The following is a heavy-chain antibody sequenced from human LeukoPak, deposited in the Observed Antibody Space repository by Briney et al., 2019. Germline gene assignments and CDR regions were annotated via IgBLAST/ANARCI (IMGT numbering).Heavy chain of an antibody. CDR1: GFTVSSNY. CDR2: ISGSGGST. V-gene: IGHV3-23*01. Sequence: PGGSLRLSCAATGFTVSSNYMSWVRQAPGKGLEWVSAISGSGGSTYYADSVRGRFTISRDNSKNTLYLQMNSLRAEDTAVYYCASLYRDYWGQGTLVTVSS. CDR3: ASLYRDY. D-gene: IGHD5/OR15-5a*01. J-gene: IGHJ4*02.